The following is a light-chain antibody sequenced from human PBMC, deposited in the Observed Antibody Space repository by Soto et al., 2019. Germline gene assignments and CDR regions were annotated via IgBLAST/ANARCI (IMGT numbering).Light chain of an antibody. J-gene: IGKJ2*01. CDR2: KAS. Sequence: DIQMTQSPSTLSASVGDRVTITCRASQSIGYWFAWYQQKPGKAPKLLINKASSLQSGFPLRFSGSGSGTEFTLTISSLQPDDIATYYGQQYNSYSFTFGQGTKLEIK. CDR3: QQYNSYSFT. V-gene: IGKV1-5*03. CDR1: QSIGYW.